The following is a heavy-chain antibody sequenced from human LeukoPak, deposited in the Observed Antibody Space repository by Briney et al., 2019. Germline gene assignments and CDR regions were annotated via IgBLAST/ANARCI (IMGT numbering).Heavy chain of an antibody. CDR3: ATSPIVVVVAATLADPRLDY. D-gene: IGHD2-15*01. CDR2: FDPEDGET. Sequence: ASVKVSCKVSGYTLTELSMHWVRQAPGKGLEGMGGFDPEDGETIYAQKFQGRVTMTEDTSTDTAYIELSSLRSEDTAVYYCATSPIVVVVAATLADPRLDYWGQGTLVTVSS. V-gene: IGHV1-24*01. J-gene: IGHJ4*02. CDR1: GYTLTELS.